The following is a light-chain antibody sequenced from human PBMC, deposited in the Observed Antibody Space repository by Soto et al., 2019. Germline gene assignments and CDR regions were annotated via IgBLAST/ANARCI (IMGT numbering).Light chain of an antibody. CDR2: EVS. CDR1: SIDVGGYNY. CDR3: TSYAGTNNPYV. V-gene: IGLV2-8*01. Sequence: QSVLTQPPSASGSPGQSVTISCTGTSIDVGGYNYVSWYQQHPGKAPRLMIYEVSKRRSGVPDRFSGSKSGNTASLTVSGLQAEDEADYYCTSYAGTNNPYVFGIGTKVTVL. J-gene: IGLJ1*01.